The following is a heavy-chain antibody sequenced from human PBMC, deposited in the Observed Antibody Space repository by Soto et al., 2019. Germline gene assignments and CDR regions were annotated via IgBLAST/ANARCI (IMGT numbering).Heavy chain of an antibody. CDR1: GFTFSNYA. CDR3: AKEPDLGLY. V-gene: IGHV3-23*01. D-gene: IGHD7-27*01. Sequence: GGSLRLSCAASGFTFSNYAMSWVRQAPGKGLEWVSGIGAGGAGTYYADSVKGRFTISRDNSKNTLYLQMNSLRAEDTAVYHCAKEPDLGLYWGQGTLVTVSS. CDR2: IGAGGAGT. J-gene: IGHJ4*02.